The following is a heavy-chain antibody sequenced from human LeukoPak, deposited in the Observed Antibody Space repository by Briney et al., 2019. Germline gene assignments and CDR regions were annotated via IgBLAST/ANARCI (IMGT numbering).Heavy chain of an antibody. CDR2: INPNSGGT. Sequence: GASVKVSCKASGYTFTGYYMHWVRQAPGQGLEWMGWINPNSGGTNYAQKFQGRVTMTRDTSISTAYMELSRLRSDDTAVYYCARALHYYGSGSYYNPAYFDYWGQGTPVTVSS. CDR3: ARALHYYGSGSYYNPAYFDY. CDR1: GYTFTGYY. D-gene: IGHD3-10*01. V-gene: IGHV1-2*02. J-gene: IGHJ4*02.